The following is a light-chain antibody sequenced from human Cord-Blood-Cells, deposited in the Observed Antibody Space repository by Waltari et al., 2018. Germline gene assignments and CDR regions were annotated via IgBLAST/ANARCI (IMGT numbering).Light chain of an antibody. CDR2: DGS. J-gene: IGLJ3*02. CDR3: CSYAGSSLWV. CDR1: SSAGGSYNL. V-gene: IGLV2-23*01. Sequence: SALTQPASVSGSPGQSITLSYTGTSSAGGSYNLLHWYQQHPGKDPKLMSYDGSKRTSGVSNRFSGYKSGNTASLTISGLQPEDEADYCCCSYAGSSLWVFGGGTKLTVL.